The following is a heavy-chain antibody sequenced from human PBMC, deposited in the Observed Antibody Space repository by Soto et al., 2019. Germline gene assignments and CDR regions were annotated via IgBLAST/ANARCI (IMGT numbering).Heavy chain of an antibody. D-gene: IGHD6-13*01. CDR3: THRRNSWHFGY. CDR1: GFSLSTSGVG. Sequence: QITLKEAGPTLVKPTQTLTLTCTFSGFSLSTSGVGVGWIRQPPGKALEWLALIYWDDDKRYTPSLKSRLTITKDTSKNQVVLTMTNMDPVDTATYYCTHRRNSWHFGYWGQGTLVTVSS. CDR2: IYWDDDK. V-gene: IGHV2-5*02. J-gene: IGHJ4*02.